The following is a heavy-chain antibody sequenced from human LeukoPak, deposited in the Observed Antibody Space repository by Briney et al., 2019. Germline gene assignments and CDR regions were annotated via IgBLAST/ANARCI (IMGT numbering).Heavy chain of an antibody. D-gene: IGHD6-19*01. J-gene: IGHJ4*02. CDR2: IYYSGST. CDR3: ARDEGGWYEN. CDR1: GGSISSYY. V-gene: IGHV4-59*01. Sequence: SETLSLTCTVSGGSISSYYWSWIRQPPGKGLEWIGYIYYSGSTNYNPSLKRRVTISVDTSKNQFSLKLSSVTAADTAVYYCARDEGGWYENWGQGTLVTVSS.